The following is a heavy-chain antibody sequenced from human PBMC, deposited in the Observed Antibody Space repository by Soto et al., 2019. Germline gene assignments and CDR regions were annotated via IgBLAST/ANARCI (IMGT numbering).Heavy chain of an antibody. D-gene: IGHD2-8*01. V-gene: IGHV1-18*01. J-gene: IGHJ4*02. CDR2: SNTETGNT. CDR3: VRDRPNSNLDF. CDR1: GYSVLSYG. Sequence: QVQLLQSGPEGKKPGASVKVSCTASGYSVLSYGFSWVRQAPGQGLEWRGYSNTETGNTFYAQRLQGRVTMTTNISTHTAYMELRRLTSDDTAVYFCVRDRPNSNLDFWGQGTLITISS.